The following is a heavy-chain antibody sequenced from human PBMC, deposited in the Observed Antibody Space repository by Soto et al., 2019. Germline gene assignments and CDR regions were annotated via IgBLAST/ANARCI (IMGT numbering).Heavy chain of an antibody. CDR3: AREPNPLWFGEGDVFDI. J-gene: IGHJ3*02. CDR2: ISAYNGNT. Sequence: ASVKVSCKASGYTFTSYGISWVRQAPGQGLEWMGWISAYNGNTNYAQKLQGRVTMTTDTSTSTAYMELRSLRSDDTAVYYCAREPNPLWFGEGDVFDIWGQGTMVTVSS. V-gene: IGHV1-18*04. CDR1: GYTFTSYG. D-gene: IGHD3-10*01.